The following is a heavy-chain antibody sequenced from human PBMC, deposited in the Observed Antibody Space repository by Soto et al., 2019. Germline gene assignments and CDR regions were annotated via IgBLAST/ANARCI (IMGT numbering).Heavy chain of an antibody. V-gene: IGHV4-59*01. Sequence: QVQLQESGPGLVKPSETLSLTCTVSGGSISPYYWSWIRQPPGKGLEWIGYIYYSGSTSYNPSLRSRVTTSVDTSRSQFSLSLGSVAAEDTAVYYCARVAVGAGYHDAFAIWGQGTKVTVSS. D-gene: IGHD5-12*01. CDR1: GGSISPYY. J-gene: IGHJ3*02. CDR2: IYYSGST. CDR3: ARVAVGAGYHDAFAI.